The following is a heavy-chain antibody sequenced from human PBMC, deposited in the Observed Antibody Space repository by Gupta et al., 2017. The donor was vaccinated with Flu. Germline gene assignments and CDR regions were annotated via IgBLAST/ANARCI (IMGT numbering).Heavy chain of an antibody. Sequence: EVQLLESGGGLVQPGGSLKLSCAASGFTFSRYVMGWVRQTPGKGLEWVSTINNDAGSTFYANSMKGRFTISRDNSKNTLYLQMNSLRGEDTAIYYCAKGFSSGFKYDAFEIWGQGTMVSVSS. CDR1: GFTFSRYV. V-gene: IGHV3-23*01. J-gene: IGHJ3*02. CDR3: AKGFSSGFKYDAFEI. D-gene: IGHD3-22*01. CDR2: INNDAGST.